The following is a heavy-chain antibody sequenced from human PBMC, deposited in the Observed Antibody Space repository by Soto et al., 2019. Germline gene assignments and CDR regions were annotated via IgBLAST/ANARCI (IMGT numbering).Heavy chain of an antibody. D-gene: IGHD3-3*01. CDR1: GFPLSTSGVG. V-gene: IGHV2-5*02. J-gene: IGHJ4*02. CDR2: IYWDDDK. CDR3: AHSGGYDFWSGYDFDY. Sequence: GSGPTLVNPTQTLTLTCTFSGFPLSTSGVGVGWISQPPGKALEWLALIYWDDDKRYSPSLKSRLTITKDTSKNQVVLTMTNMDPVDTATYYCAHSGGYDFWSGYDFDYWGQGTLVTVSS.